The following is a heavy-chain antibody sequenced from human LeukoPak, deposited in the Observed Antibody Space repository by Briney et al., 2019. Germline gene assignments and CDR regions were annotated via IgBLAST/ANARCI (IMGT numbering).Heavy chain of an antibody. CDR1: GFTFSDYY. CDR3: ATSSGWRHSGTDY. D-gene: IGHD6-19*01. V-gene: IGHV3-11*06. Sequence: PGGSLRLSCAASGFTFSDYYMSWIRQAPGKGLEWVSYISSSSSYTNYADSVKGRFTISRDNAKNSLCLQMNSLRAEDTAVYYCATSSGWRHSGTDYWGQGTLVTVSS. J-gene: IGHJ4*02. CDR2: ISSSSSYT.